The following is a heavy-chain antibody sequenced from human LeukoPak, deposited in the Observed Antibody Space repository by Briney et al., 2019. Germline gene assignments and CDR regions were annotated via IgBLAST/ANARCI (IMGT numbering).Heavy chain of an antibody. D-gene: IGHD4-17*01. J-gene: IGHJ4*02. CDR3: AKSRNGDFAQYFDY. CDR2: VSGSGGNT. V-gene: IGHV3-23*01. Sequence: GGSLRLSCAASGFTFRSYAMSWVRQAAKGLEWVSTVSGSGGNTYYADSLMGRFTISRDNSKNTLYLQMNSLRAEDTAVYYCAKSRNGDFAQYFDYWGQGTLVTVSS. CDR1: GFTFRSYA.